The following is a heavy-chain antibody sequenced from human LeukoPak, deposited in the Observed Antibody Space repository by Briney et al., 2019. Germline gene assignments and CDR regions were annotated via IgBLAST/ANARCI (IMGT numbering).Heavy chain of an antibody. J-gene: IGHJ4*02. Sequence: PGGSLRLSCAASGFTFSTYSMNWVRQAPGKGLEWVSCISSTTTTIYYADSVKGRFTISRDNAKNSLYLQMNSLRAEDTAVYYCARGRSYGEFDYWGQGTLVTVSS. D-gene: IGHD4-17*01. CDR1: GFTFSTYS. V-gene: IGHV3-48*01. CDR2: ISSTTTTI. CDR3: ARGRSYGEFDY.